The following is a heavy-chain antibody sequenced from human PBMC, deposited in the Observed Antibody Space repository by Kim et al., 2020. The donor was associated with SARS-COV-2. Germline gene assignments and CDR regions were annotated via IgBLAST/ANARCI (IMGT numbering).Heavy chain of an antibody. CDR3: ARSGSYWGYNGVDY. V-gene: IGHV3-20*01. Sequence: ADSVKGRFTISRENAKNSLYLQMNSLRAEDTALYHCARSGSYWGYNGVDYWGQGTLVTVSS. J-gene: IGHJ4*02. D-gene: IGHD1-26*01.